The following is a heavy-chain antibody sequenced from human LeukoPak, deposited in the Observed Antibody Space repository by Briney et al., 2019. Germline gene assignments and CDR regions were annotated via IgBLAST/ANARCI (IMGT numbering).Heavy chain of an antibody. Sequence: ASQTLSLTCIVSGGSIISGDYYWSWIRQPPGKGLEWIGYIYHNGDTYYNPSLKSRVSISVDTSKNQFSLKLSSVTAADTAVYYCARAGVVPAAINRALDIWGQGSVVTVSS. CDR3: ARAGVVPAAINRALDI. CDR1: GGSIISGDYY. V-gene: IGHV4-30-4*08. CDR2: IYHNGDT. D-gene: IGHD2-2*02. J-gene: IGHJ3*02.